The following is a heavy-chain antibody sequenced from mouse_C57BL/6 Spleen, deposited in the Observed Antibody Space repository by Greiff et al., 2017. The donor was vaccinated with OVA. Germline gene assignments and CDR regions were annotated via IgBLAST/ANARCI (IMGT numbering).Heavy chain of an antibody. CDR3: ARGYGSSCDFDD. J-gene: IGHJ2*01. CDR1: GYTFTSYW. Sequence: QVQLQQSGAELVRPGSSVKLSCKASGYTFTSYWMHWVQQRPIQGLEWIGNIDSSDSETHYHQKFKDKATLTVDKSSSTAYMQLSSLTSEDSAVYYGARGYGSSCDFDDWGKGTTRTVSS. V-gene: IGHV1-52*01. CDR2: IDSSDSET. D-gene: IGHD1-1*01.